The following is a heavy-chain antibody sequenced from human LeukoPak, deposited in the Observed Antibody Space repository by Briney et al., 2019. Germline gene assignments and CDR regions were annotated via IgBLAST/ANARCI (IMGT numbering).Heavy chain of an antibody. D-gene: IGHD5-18*01. CDR2: ISNSGNTI. J-gene: IGHJ4*02. V-gene: IGHV3-48*03. Sequence: GGSLRLSCAASGFTFSSYDMTWVRQAPGKGLEWVSYISNSGNTIYYADSVKGRFTISRVSSENTLYLQMNSLRAEDTAVYYCASQMLIASYGSNPFDYWGQGTLVTVSS. CDR1: GFTFSSYD. CDR3: ASQMLIASYGSNPFDY.